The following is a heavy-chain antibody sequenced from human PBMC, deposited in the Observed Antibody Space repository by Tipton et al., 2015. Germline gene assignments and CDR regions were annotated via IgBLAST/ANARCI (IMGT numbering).Heavy chain of an antibody. D-gene: IGHD2-21*02. V-gene: IGHV3-21*01. CDR2: ISSSSSYI. Sequence: GSLRLSCAASGFTFSTYGMHWVRQAPGKGLEWVSSISSSSSYIYYADSVKGRFTISRDNAKNSLYLQMNSLRAEDTAVYYCARDQAYCGGDCPRWSFDIWGQGTMVTVSS. J-gene: IGHJ3*02. CDR1: GFTFSTYG. CDR3: ARDQAYCGGDCPRWSFDI.